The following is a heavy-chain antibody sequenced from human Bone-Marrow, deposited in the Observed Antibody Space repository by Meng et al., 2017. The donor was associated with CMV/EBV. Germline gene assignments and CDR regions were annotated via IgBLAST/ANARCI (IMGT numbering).Heavy chain of an antibody. CDR2: IYYSGST. CDR3: ARYYDSSEYYFDY. CDR1: GGSINSNNYY. Sequence: GSLRLSCTVSGGSINSNNYYWGWIRQPPGKGLERIGSIYYSGSTNYNPSLKSRVTISVDTSKNQFSLKLSSVTAADTAVYYCARYYDSSEYYFDYWGQGTLVTVSS. V-gene: IGHV4-39*07. D-gene: IGHD3-22*01. J-gene: IGHJ4*02.